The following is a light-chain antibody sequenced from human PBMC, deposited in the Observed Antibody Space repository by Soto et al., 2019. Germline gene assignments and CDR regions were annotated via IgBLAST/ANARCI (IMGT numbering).Light chain of an antibody. CDR3: CSYAGSYSYV. J-gene: IGLJ1*01. CDR2: DVS. Sequence: QSVLTQPRSVSGSPGQSVTISCTGTSSDVGGYNYVSWYQEQPGEAPKLMIYDVSKRPSGVPDRFSGSKSGNTASLTISGLQAEDEADYYCCSYAGSYSYVFGNGTKVTV. CDR1: SSDVGGYNY. V-gene: IGLV2-11*01.